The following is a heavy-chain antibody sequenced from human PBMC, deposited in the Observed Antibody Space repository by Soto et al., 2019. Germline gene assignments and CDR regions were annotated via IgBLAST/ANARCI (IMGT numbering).Heavy chain of an antibody. Sequence: SQTLSLTCAISGDSVSSNSAAWNWIRQSPSRGLEWLGRTYYRSKWYNDYAVSVKSRITINPDTSKNQFSLQLNSVTPEDTAVYYCPRSGGRGLGAARHNNWFDPWGQGTLVTVSS. J-gene: IGHJ5*02. CDR1: GDSVSSNSAA. D-gene: IGHD6-6*01. CDR2: TYYRSKWYN. V-gene: IGHV6-1*01. CDR3: PRSGGRGLGAARHNNWFDP.